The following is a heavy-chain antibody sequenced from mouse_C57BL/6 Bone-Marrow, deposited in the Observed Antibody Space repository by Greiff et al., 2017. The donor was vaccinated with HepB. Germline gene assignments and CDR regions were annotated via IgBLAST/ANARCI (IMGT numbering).Heavy chain of an antibody. CDR2: ISYDGSN. D-gene: IGHD1-1*01. V-gene: IGHV3-6*01. Sequence: VQLQQSGPGLVKPSQSLSLTCSVTGYSITSGYYWNWIRQFPGNKLEWMGYISYDGSNNYNPSLKNRISITRDTSKNQFFLKLNSVTTEDTATYYCARWGTRYFDVWGTGTTVTVSS. CDR3: ARWGTRYFDV. J-gene: IGHJ1*03. CDR1: GYSITSGYY.